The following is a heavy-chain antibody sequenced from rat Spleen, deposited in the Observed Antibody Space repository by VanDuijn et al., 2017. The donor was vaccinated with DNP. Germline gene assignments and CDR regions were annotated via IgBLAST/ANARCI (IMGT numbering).Heavy chain of an antibody. J-gene: IGHJ4*01. CDR2: ITTSGGST. CDR3: TREMGVITPSAMDA. D-gene: IGHD1-12*02. V-gene: IGHV5-31*01. CDR1: GFTFSYYW. Sequence: EVQLVESGGGLVQPGRSLKLSCVASGFTFSYYWMTWIRQVPGKGLEWVASITTSGGSTNYRDSVKGRFTISRDNAKNTLYLQMNSLRSEDSATYYCTREMGVITPSAMDAWGQGTSVTVSS.